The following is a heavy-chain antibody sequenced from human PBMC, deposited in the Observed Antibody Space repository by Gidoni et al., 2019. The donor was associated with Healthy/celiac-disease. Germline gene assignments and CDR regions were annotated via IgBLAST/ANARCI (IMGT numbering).Heavy chain of an antibody. Sequence: QVQLVESGGGVVQPGRSLRLSCAASGFTFSSYGMHWVRQAPGKGLEWVAVISYDGSNKYYADSVKGRFTISRDNAKNTLYLQMNSLRAEDTAVYYCAKEQTMSYDSSGYYGMDVWGQGTTVTVSS. CDR3: AKEQTMSYDSSGYYGMDV. J-gene: IGHJ6*02. CDR2: ISYDGSNK. V-gene: IGHV3-30*18. D-gene: IGHD3-22*01. CDR1: GFTFSSYG.